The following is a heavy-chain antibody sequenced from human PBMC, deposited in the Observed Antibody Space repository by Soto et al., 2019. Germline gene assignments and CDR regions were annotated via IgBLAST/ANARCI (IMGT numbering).Heavy chain of an antibody. Sequence: QVQLQESGPGLVKPSETLSLTCTVSGGSISSYYWSWIRQPPGKGLVWVGYIYYSGSTNYNPSPNSRVTISVDTSKNQFALKLSSVTAADTAVYYCARGNSLYYYGMDVWGQGTTVTVSS. D-gene: IGHD2-21*01. CDR1: GGSISSYY. CDR2: IYYSGST. V-gene: IGHV4-59*01. CDR3: ARGNSLYYYGMDV. J-gene: IGHJ6*02.